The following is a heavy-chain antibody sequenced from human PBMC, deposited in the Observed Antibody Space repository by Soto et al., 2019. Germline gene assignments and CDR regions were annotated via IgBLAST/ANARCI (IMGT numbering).Heavy chain of an antibody. CDR2: ISSSSSYI. Sequence: PGGSLRLSCAASGFTFSSYSMNWVRQAPGKGLEWVSPISSSSSYIYYADSVKGRFTISRDNAKNSLYLQMNSLRAEDTAVYYCAKSDRGYSYGQLLPNWFDPWGQGTLVTVSS. D-gene: IGHD5-18*01. J-gene: IGHJ5*02. CDR1: GFTFSSYS. CDR3: AKSDRGYSYGQLLPNWFDP. V-gene: IGHV3-21*04.